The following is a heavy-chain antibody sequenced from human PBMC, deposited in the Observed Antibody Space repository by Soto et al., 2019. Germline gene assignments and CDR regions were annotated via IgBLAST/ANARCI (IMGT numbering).Heavy chain of an antibody. CDR1: GFPLSFYS. CDR3: ARDGKGAAYTHGPYYFDY. V-gene: IGHV3-48*02. J-gene: IGHJ4*02. D-gene: IGHD1-1*01. CDR2: ITSTSSAI. Sequence: GGAPRIFCAGPGFPLSFYSINWGRPGPGKGMELISYITSTSSAINYADSVRGRFTISSDNAMRSLFLHMNSLRDEDTAFYYCARDGKGAAYTHGPYYFDYWGQGALVTVSS.